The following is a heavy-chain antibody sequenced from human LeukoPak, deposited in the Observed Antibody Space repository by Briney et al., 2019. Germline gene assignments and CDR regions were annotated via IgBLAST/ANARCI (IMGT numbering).Heavy chain of an antibody. J-gene: IGHJ3*02. CDR3: ARGRIVVLTATPFDI. CDR2: ISYDGSTK. Sequence: PGGSLRLSCAASGFTFSSYALHWVRQAPGKGLEWVAVISYDGSTKYYADSVKGRFTVSRDKSKNTLNLQMNSLRAEDTAIYYCARGRIVVLTATPFDIWGQGTMVPVSS. CDR1: GFTFSSYA. D-gene: IGHD2-21*02. V-gene: IGHV3-30*04.